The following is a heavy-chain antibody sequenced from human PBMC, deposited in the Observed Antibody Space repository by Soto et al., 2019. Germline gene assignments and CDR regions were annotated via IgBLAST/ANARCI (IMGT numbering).Heavy chain of an antibody. CDR3: ARSRNSAVADSFDF. Sequence: VGSLRLSCAASGFIFRNYAIHWLRQAPGKGLEWVAVISRDGSHKYYLDSVKGRFTISRDNSKDTVNLLMNSLRDDDSAMYYCARSRNSAVADSFDFWGQGTLVTVS. CDR1: GFIFRNYA. D-gene: IGHD1-26*01. CDR2: ISRDGSHK. V-gene: IGHV3-30*04. J-gene: IGHJ4*02.